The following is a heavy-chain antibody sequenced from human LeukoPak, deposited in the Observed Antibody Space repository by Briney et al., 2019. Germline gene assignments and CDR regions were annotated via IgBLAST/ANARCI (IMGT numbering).Heavy chain of an antibody. J-gene: IGHJ5*02. D-gene: IGHD4-17*01. CDR3: ARQDGDYSYRFDP. Sequence: PSETLSLTCTVSGGSISSYYWSWIRQPPGKGLEWIGYIYYSGSTNYNPSLKSRVTISVDRSKNKFSLKLSSVTAADTAVYYCARQDGDYSYRFDPWGQGTLVTVSS. CDR2: IYYSGST. CDR1: GGSISSYY. V-gene: IGHV4-59*08.